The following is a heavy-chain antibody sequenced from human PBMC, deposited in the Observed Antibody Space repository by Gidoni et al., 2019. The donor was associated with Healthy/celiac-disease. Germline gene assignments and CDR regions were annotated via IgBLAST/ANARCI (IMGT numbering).Heavy chain of an antibody. CDR2: IYYSGST. V-gene: IGHV4-59*01. CDR1: GGSISSYY. CDR3: ARGDWSDL. Sequence: QVQLQESGPGLVKPSETLSLTCTVSGGSISSYYWSWIRQPPGKGLEWIGYIYYSGSTNYNTSLKSRVTISVDTSKNQFSLKLSSVTAADTAVYYCARGDWSDLWGRGTLVTVSS. J-gene: IGHJ2*01. D-gene: IGHD1-1*01.